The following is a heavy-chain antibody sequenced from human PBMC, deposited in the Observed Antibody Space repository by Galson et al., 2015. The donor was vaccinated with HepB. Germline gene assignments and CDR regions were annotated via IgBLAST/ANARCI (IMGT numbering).Heavy chain of an antibody. Sequence: SVKVSCKASGYTFTGYYMHWVRQAPGQGLEWIGRINPNSGGTNYAQKFQGRVTMTRDTSISTAYMELSRLRSDDTAVYYCATQQQLHWFDPWGQGTLVTVSS. CDR3: ATQQQLHWFDP. D-gene: IGHD6-13*01. CDR1: GYTFTGYY. V-gene: IGHV1-2*06. J-gene: IGHJ5*02. CDR2: INPNSGGT.